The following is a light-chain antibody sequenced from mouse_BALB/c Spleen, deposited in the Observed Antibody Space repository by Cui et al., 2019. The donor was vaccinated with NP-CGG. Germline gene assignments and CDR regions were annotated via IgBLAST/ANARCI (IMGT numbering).Light chain of an antibody. J-gene: IGLJ1*01. V-gene: IGLV1*01. Sequence: QAVVTQESALTTSPGETVPLTCLSSTGAVTTSNYANWVQEKPDHLFTGLMGGTNNRAPGVPARFSGSLIGDKAALTITGAQTEDEAIYFCALWYSNHWVFGGGTKLTVL. CDR1: TGAVTTSNY. CDR3: ALWYSNHWV. CDR2: GTN.